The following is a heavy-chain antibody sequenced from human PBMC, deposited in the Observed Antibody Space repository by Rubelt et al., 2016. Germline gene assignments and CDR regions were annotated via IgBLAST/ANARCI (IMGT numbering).Heavy chain of an antibody. CDR1: GFAFNDYA. Sequence: QLVESGGGLVQPGRSLRLSCTASGFAFNDYAMHWVRQAPGKGLEWVSGISWNSGSMAYADSVKGRFTISRDNAKNTLYVQMNSLRVEDTAVYYCARGASIAGRLFEYWGQGTLVTVSS. CDR2: ISWNSGSM. J-gene: IGHJ4*02. D-gene: IGHD6-6*01. V-gene: IGHV3-9*01. CDR3: ARGASIAGRLFEY.